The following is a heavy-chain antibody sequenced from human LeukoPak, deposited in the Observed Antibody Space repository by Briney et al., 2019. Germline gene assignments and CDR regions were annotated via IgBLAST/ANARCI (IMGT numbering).Heavy chain of an antibody. Sequence: PGGSLRLSCAASGFTFSSYWMSWVRQAPGEGLEWVSSISSSSSYIYYADSVKGRFTISRDNAKNSLYLQMNSLRAEDTAVYYCARGPYGGNWFDAFDIWGQGTMVTVSS. V-gene: IGHV3-21*01. J-gene: IGHJ3*02. CDR3: ARGPYGGNWFDAFDI. D-gene: IGHD4-23*01. CDR1: GFTFSSYW. CDR2: ISSSSSYI.